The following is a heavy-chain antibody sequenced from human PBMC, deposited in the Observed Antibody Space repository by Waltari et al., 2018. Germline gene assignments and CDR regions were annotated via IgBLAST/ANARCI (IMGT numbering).Heavy chain of an antibody. CDR3: ARGGNWNDEGYYYYGMDV. Sequence: QVQLVQSGAEVKKPGSSVKVSCKASGGTFSSYAISWVRQAHGQGLEWMGGIIPIFGTANYAQKFQGRVTITADESTSTAYMELSSLRSEDTAVYYCARGGNWNDEGYYYYGMDVWGQGTTVTVSS. CDR1: GGTFSSYA. D-gene: IGHD1-20*01. V-gene: IGHV1-69*01. J-gene: IGHJ6*02. CDR2: IIPIFGTA.